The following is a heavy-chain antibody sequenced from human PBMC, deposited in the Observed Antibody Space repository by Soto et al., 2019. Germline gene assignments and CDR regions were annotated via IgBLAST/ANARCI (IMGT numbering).Heavy chain of an antibody. CDR3: AKDHDFWSGSPPPFDP. CDR1: GFTFSSYG. V-gene: IGHV3-30*18. D-gene: IGHD3-3*01. Sequence: GGSLRLSCAASGFTFSSYGMHWVRQAPGKGLEWVAVISYDGSNKYYADSVKGRFTISRDNSKNTLYLQMNSLRAEDTAVYYCAKDHDFWSGSPPPFDPWGQGTLVTVYS. J-gene: IGHJ5*02. CDR2: ISYDGSNK.